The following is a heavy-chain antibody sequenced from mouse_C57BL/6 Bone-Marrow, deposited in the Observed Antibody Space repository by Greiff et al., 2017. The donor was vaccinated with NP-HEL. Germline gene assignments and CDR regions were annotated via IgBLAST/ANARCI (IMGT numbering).Heavy chain of an antibody. CDR1: GYAFTNYL. J-gene: IGHJ4*01. CDR3: ARSGYGNYVGYYAMDY. CDR2: INPGSGGT. V-gene: IGHV1-54*01. D-gene: IGHD2-1*01. Sequence: VKLQESGAELVRPGTSVKVSCKASGYAFTNYLIEWVKQRPGQGLEWIGVINPGSGGTNYNEKFKGKATLTADKSSSTAYMQLSSLTSEYCAVYFCARSGYGNYVGYYAMDYWGQGTSVTVSS.